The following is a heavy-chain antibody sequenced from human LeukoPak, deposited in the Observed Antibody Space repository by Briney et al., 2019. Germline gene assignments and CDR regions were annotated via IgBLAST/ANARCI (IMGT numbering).Heavy chain of an antibody. V-gene: IGHV3-30*02. Sequence: GGSLRLSCAASGFTFSSYGMHWVRQAPGKGLEWVAFIRYDGSNKYYADSVKGRFTISRDNSKNPLYLQMNSLRAEDTAVYYRAKDQYEAVAADFDYWGQGTLVTVSS. J-gene: IGHJ4*02. CDR3: AKDQYEAVAADFDY. D-gene: IGHD6-19*01. CDR1: GFTFSSYG. CDR2: IRYDGSNK.